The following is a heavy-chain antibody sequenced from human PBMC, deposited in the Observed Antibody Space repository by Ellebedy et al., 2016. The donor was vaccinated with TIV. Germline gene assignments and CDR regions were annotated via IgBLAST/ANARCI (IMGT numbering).Heavy chain of an antibody. J-gene: IGHJ4*02. V-gene: IGHV4-38-2*02. CDR3: AREGIDGYNYFDY. D-gene: IGHD5-24*01. Sequence: MPSETLSLTCTVSGYSISTGYYWGWIRQPPGKGLEWIGIIYHTGNTYDNPSLKGRVTISVDTSKNQFSLKLTSVTAADTAVYYCAREGIDGYNYFDYWGRGTLVTVSS. CDR1: GYSISTGYY. CDR2: IYHTGNT.